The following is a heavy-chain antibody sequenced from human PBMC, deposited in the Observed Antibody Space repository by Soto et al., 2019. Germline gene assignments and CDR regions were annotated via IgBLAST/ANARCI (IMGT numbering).Heavy chain of an antibody. J-gene: IGHJ4*02. V-gene: IGHV4-59*01. CDR2: MQDSGST. CDR1: GASISSYY. CDR3: ARAGAATLSDF. Sequence: SETLSLTCTVSGASISSYYWNWIRQPPGKGLEWIGYMQDSGSTSYNPSLKSRVTISVDTSRNQLSLKLTSVTAADTAVYYCARAGAATLSDFWGQGTLVTVSS. D-gene: IGHD2-15*01.